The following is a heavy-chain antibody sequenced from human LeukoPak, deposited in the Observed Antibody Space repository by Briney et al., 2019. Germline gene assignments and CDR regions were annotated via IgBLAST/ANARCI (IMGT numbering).Heavy chain of an antibody. J-gene: IGHJ4*02. D-gene: IGHD3-22*01. CDR3: ARDYDSSGYSPSH. CDR2: ISGSGGST. V-gene: IGHV3-23*01. CDR1: GFTFSSYA. Sequence: PGGSLRLSCAASGFTFSSYAMSWVRQAPGKGLEWVSAISGSGGSTYYADSVKGRFTISRDNSKNTVYLQMNSLRAEDTAVYHCARDYDSSGYSPSHWGQGTLVTVSS.